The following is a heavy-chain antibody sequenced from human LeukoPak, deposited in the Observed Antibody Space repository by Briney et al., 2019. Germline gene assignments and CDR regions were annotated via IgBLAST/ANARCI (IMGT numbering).Heavy chain of an antibody. CDR1: GFTFSSYS. Sequence: PGGSLRLSCAVSGFTFSSYSMNWVRQAPGKGLEWVSSISSSSSYIYYADSVKGRFTISRDNAKNSLYLQMNSLRAEDTAVYYCARHIAAAGRQNWFDPWGQGTLVTVSS. J-gene: IGHJ5*02. CDR2: ISSSSSYI. CDR3: ARHIAAAGRQNWFDP. V-gene: IGHV3-21*01. D-gene: IGHD6-13*01.